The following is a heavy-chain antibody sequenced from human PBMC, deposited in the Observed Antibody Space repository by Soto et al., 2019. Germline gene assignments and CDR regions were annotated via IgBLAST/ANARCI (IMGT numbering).Heavy chain of an antibody. Sequence: GGSLRLSCAASGFTFSSYAMSWVRQAPGKGLEWVSAISGSGGSTYYADSVKGRFTISRDNSKNTLYLQMNSLRAEDTAVYYCAKDLRITMIPSLNYFDYWGQGTLVTVSS. D-gene: IGHD3-22*01. CDR3: AKDLRITMIPSLNYFDY. V-gene: IGHV3-23*01. CDR1: GFTFSSYA. CDR2: ISGSGGST. J-gene: IGHJ4*02.